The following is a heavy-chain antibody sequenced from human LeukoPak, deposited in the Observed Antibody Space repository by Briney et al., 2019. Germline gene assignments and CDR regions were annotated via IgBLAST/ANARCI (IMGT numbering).Heavy chain of an antibody. CDR1: GYSFTSYW. CDR2: IYPGDSDT. V-gene: IGHV5-51*03. CDR3: ASSAAPLYNWFDP. Sequence: PGESLKISCKGFGYSFTSYWIGWVRQMPGKGLEWMGIIYPGDSDTRYSPSFQGQVTISADKSISTAYLQWSSLKASHTALYYCASSAAPLYNWFDPWGQGTLVTVSS. D-gene: IGHD6-25*01. J-gene: IGHJ5*02.